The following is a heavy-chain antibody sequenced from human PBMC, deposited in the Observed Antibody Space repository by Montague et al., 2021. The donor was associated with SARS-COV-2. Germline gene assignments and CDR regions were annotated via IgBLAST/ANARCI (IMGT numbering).Heavy chain of an antibody. CDR3: ARYYERSLDV. D-gene: IGHD3-16*01. CDR2: IFKNGDI. J-gene: IGHJ6*02. V-gene: IGHV4-59*08. Sequence: SETLSLTSTLSGGSITNDDWSWIRQPPGKGLEWIVNIFKNGDIDYNPSLRGRVIISVDTSKSQFSLKVTSVTAADTAAYYCARYYERSLDVWGQGTTVTVSS. CDR1: GGSITNDD.